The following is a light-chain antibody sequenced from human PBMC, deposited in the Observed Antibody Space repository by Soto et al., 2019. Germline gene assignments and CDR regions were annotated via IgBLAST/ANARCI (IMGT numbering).Light chain of an antibody. J-gene: IGLJ2*01. V-gene: IGLV1-44*01. CDR1: ASNVAVNT. Sequence: QSVLTQAPSVSGTPGQRVTISCSGTASNVAVNTVNWYRQVPGAAPKLLLYLNNQRPSGVPDRFSGSKSGTSASLAISGLRSEDEADYYCAAWDDTLNGLIFGGATQLTVL. CDR3: AAWDDTLNGLI. CDR2: LNN.